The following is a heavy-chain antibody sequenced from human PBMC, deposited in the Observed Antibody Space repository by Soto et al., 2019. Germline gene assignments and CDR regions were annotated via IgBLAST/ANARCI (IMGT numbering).Heavy chain of an antibody. CDR1: GVSFSGYY. Sequence: QVQLQQWGAGLLKPSETLSLTCAVYGVSFSGYYWSWIRQPPGKGLEWMGEINHSGSTNYNPSLKRHVTISVDTSKNQFSLKLSSVTAADTAVYYCAGKYYDILTGYSNYYYYYMDVWGKGTTVTVSS. J-gene: IGHJ6*03. V-gene: IGHV4-34*01. CDR2: INHSGST. CDR3: AGKYYDILTGYSNYYYYYMDV. D-gene: IGHD3-9*01.